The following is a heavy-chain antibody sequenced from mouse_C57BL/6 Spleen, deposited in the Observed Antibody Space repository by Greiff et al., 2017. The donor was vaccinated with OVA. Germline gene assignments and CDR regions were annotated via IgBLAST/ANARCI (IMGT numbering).Heavy chain of an antibody. CDR3: DRMDYYGSSLYWYFDV. CDR2: IWSGGST. D-gene: IGHD1-1*01. J-gene: IGHJ1*03. Sequence: VKLMESGPGLVQPSQSLSITCTVSGFSLTSYGVHWVRQSPGKGLEWLGVIWSGGSTDYNAAFISRLSISKDNSKSQVFFKMNSLQADDTAIYYCDRMDYYGSSLYWYFDVWGTGTTVTVSS. V-gene: IGHV2-2*01. CDR1: GFSLTSYG.